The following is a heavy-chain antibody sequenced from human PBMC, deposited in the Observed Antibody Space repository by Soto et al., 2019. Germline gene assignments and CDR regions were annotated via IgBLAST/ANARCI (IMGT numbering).Heavy chain of an antibody. J-gene: IGHJ4*02. CDR3: ARGIGPSIAAADPFTHQFDY. Sequence: SETLSLTCAVYGGSFSGYYWSWIRQPPGKGLEWIGEINHSGSTNYNPSLKSRVTISVDTSKNQFSLKLSSVTAADTAVYYCARGIGPSIAAADPFTHQFDYWGQGTLVTVSS. D-gene: IGHD6-13*01. V-gene: IGHV4-34*01. CDR1: GGSFSGYY. CDR2: INHSGST.